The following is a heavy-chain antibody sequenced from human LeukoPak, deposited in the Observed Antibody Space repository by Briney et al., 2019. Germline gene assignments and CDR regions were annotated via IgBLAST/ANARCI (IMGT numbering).Heavy chain of an antibody. V-gene: IGHV3-23*01. CDR3: AKLPSQWDSLDAFDI. J-gene: IGHJ3*02. D-gene: IGHD1-26*01. Sequence: GGSLRLSCAASVFTFSSYAMSWVRQAPGKGLEWVSSISGGGTTTYYADSVKGCFTISRDNSEKTLHLQMNSLRAEDTAVYYCAKLPSQWDSLDAFDIWGQGTMVTVSS. CDR1: VFTFSSYA. CDR2: ISGGGTTT.